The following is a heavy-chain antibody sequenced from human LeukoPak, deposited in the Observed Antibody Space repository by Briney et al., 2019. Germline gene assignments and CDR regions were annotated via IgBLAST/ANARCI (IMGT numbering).Heavy chain of an antibody. CDR1: GFTFSSYA. D-gene: IGHD1-26*01. V-gene: IGHV3-30-3*01. Sequence: GTSLRLSCAASGFTFSSYAMHWVRQAPGKGLEWVAVISYDGSNKYYADSVKGRFTTSRDNSKNTLYLQMNSLRAEDTAVYYCARGSYQNKIYSAFGIWGQGTMVTVSS. J-gene: IGHJ3*02. CDR2: ISYDGSNK. CDR3: ARGSYQNKIYSAFGI.